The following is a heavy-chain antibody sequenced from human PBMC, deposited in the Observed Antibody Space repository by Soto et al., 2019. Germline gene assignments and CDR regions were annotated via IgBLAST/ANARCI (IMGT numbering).Heavy chain of an antibody. CDR1: GYSFTSYW. V-gene: IGHV5-51*01. CDR2: IYPGDSDT. D-gene: IGHD3-3*01. J-gene: IGHJ6*02. Sequence: DSLKISCKGSGYSFTSYWIGWVRQMPGKGLEWMGIIYPGDSDTRYSPSFQGQVTISADKSISTAYLQWSSLKASDTAMYYCARHRGSDLWSGYWLWEGMDVWGQGTTVTVSS. CDR3: ARHRGSDLWSGYWLWEGMDV.